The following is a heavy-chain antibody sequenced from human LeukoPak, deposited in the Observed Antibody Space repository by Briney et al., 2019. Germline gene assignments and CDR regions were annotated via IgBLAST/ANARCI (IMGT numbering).Heavy chain of an antibody. CDR3: ARGRWLQFTGRFDY. Sequence: ASVKVSCKASGGTFSSHAISWVRQAPGQGLEWMGRIIPILGIANYAQKFQGRVTITADKSTSTAYMELSSLRSEDTAVYYCARGRWLQFTGRFDYWGQGTLVTVSS. CDR2: IIPILGIA. D-gene: IGHD5-24*01. V-gene: IGHV1-69*04. CDR1: GGTFSSHA. J-gene: IGHJ4*02.